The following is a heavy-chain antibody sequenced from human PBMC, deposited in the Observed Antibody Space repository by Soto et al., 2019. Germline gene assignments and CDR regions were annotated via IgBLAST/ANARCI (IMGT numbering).Heavy chain of an antibody. CDR3: VSELPARYFDL. J-gene: IGHJ2*01. CDR2: VNHSRST. V-gene: IGHV4-34*01. CDR1: GGSFSDYY. Sequence: QVRLQQWGAGLLKPSETLSLTCAVYGGSFSDYYWTWIREPPGKGLEWIGEVNHSRSTNYNTPPKSQITISVDTAKNQFSLELSSVTAADTDVYYCVSELPARYFDLWSRGTPVTVS. D-gene: IGHD1-26*01.